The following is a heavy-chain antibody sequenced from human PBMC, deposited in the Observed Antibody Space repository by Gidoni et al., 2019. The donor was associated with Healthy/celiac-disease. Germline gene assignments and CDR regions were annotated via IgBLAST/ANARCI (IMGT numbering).Heavy chain of an antibody. J-gene: IGHJ4*02. CDR2: ISSSSSYI. CDR1: GFTFSSYS. V-gene: IGHV3-21*01. Sequence: EVKLLESGGGLFKPGGSLRLSCAASGFTFSSYSMNWVRQAPGKGLEWVSSISSSSSYIYYADSVKGRFTISRDNAKNSLYLQMNSLRAEDTAVYYCARGRDLYYFDYWGQGTLVTVSS. CDR3: ARGRDLYYFDY.